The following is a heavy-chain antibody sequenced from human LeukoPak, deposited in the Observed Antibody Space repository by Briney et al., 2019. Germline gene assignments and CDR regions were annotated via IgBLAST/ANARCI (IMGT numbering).Heavy chain of an antibody. V-gene: IGHV4-34*01. J-gene: IGHJ3*02. CDR1: GGSFSGYY. Sequence: SETLSLTCAVYGGSFSGYYWSWIRQPPGKGLEWIGEINHSGSTNYNPPLKSRVTISVDTSKNQFSLKLSSVTAADTAVYYCARADYRGAFDIWGQGTMVTVSS. CDR2: INHSGST. D-gene: IGHD4-11*01. CDR3: ARADYRGAFDI.